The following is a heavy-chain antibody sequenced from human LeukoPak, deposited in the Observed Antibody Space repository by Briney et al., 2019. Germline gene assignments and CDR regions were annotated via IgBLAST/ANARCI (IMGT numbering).Heavy chain of an antibody. CDR1: GGSIGRGSYY. Sequence: SQTLSLTCTVSGGSIGRGSYYWSWIRQPAGNGLEWIGRIYIGGSTNYNPSLKSRANNSVDTSKDQFSLKLSSVTAADTAVYYCARGGLLLWFGELLSHAFDIWGQGTMVTVSS. J-gene: IGHJ3*02. CDR2: IYIGGST. V-gene: IGHV4-61*02. D-gene: IGHD3-10*01. CDR3: ARGGLLLWFGELLSHAFDI.